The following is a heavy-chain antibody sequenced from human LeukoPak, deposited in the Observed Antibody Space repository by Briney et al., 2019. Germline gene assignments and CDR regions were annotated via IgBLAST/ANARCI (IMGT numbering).Heavy chain of an antibody. CDR2: IYYSGST. Sequence: SETLSLTCTVSGGSISSYYWSWIRQPPGKGLEWIGYIYYSGSTNYNPSLKSRVTMSVDTSKNQFSLKLSSVTAADTAVYYCARRDGYKKYYFDYWGQGTLVTVSS. V-gene: IGHV4-59*01. J-gene: IGHJ4*02. CDR1: GGSISSYY. CDR3: ARRDGYKKYYFDY. D-gene: IGHD5-24*01.